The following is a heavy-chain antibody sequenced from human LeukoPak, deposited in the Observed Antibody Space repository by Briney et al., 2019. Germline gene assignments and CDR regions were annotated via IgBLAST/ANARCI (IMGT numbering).Heavy chain of an antibody. J-gene: IGHJ4*02. CDR1: GFTFSSYE. CDR3: ARVGYDWNLFDC. CDR2: ISSSGSTI. D-gene: IGHD1-20*01. V-gene: IGHV3-48*03. Sequence: QSGGSLRLSCAASGFTFSSYEMNWVRQAPGKGLEWGSYISSSGSTIYYADSVKGRFTISRDNAKNSLYLQMNSLRAEDTAVYYCARVGYDWNLFDCWGQGTLVTVSS.